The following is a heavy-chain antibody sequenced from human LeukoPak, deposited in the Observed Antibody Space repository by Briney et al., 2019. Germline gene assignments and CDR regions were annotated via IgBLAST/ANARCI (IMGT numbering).Heavy chain of an antibody. D-gene: IGHD6-19*01. V-gene: IGHV3-9*03. CDR2: ISWNSGTI. CDR3: AKDISSGWGFDY. CDR1: GFTFDDYA. Sequence: PGRSLRLSCAASGFTFDDYAMHWVRQAPGKGLEWVSGISWNSGTIGYADSVKGRFTISRDNAKNSLYLQMNSLRAEDMALYYCAKDISSGWGFDYWGQGTLVTVSS. J-gene: IGHJ4*02.